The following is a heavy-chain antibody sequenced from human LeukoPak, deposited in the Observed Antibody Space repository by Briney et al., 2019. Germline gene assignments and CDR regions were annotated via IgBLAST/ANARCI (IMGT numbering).Heavy chain of an antibody. Sequence: SETLSLTCAVYGGSFSGYYWSWISQPPGKGLEWIGEINHSGSTNYNPSLKSRVTISVDTSKNQFSLKLSSVTAADTAVYYCARGLGGIAVAGIDYWGQGTLVTVSS. J-gene: IGHJ4*02. CDR3: ARGLGGIAVAGIDY. CDR1: GGSFSGYY. V-gene: IGHV4-34*01. D-gene: IGHD6-19*01. CDR2: INHSGST.